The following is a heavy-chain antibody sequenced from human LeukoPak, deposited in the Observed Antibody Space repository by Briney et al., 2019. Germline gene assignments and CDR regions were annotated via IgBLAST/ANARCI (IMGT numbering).Heavy chain of an antibody. D-gene: IGHD1-14*01. CDR3: ARSNPEDAFDI. CDR1: GGTFSSYA. J-gene: IGHJ3*02. CDR2: IIPILGIA. Sequence: GASVKVSCKASGGTFSSYAISWVRQAPGQGLEWMGRIIPILGIANYAQKFQGRATITADKSTSTAYMELSSLRSEDTAVYYCARSNPEDAFDIWGQGTMVTVSS. V-gene: IGHV1-69*04.